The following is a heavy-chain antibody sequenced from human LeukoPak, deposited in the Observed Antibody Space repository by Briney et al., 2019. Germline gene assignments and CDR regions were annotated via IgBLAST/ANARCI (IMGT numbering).Heavy chain of an antibody. D-gene: IGHD3-10*01. Sequence: ASVKVSCKASGYTFTTYAMNWVRQAPGQGLEWMGWINTDTGNPTYAQGFTGRFVFSLDTSVSTAYLQISSLQAEDTAVYFCARTYYYGSGSYKIDPWGQGTLVTVSS. V-gene: IGHV7-4-1*02. CDR2: INTDTGNP. CDR3: ARTYYYGSGSYKIDP. J-gene: IGHJ5*02. CDR1: GYTFTTYA.